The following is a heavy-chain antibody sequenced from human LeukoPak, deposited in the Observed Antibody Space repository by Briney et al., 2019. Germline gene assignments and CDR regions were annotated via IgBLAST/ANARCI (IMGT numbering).Heavy chain of an antibody. D-gene: IGHD3-16*01. CDR1: GYTFTGYY. CDR3: ARDRLWGSERVDY. Sequence: ASVKVSXKASGYTFTGYYMHWVRQAPGQGLEWIGRINPNSGGTNYAQKFQGRVTMTRDTSISTAYMELSRLRSDDTAVHYCARDRLWGSERVDYWGQGTLVTVSS. V-gene: IGHV1-2*06. J-gene: IGHJ4*02. CDR2: INPNSGGT.